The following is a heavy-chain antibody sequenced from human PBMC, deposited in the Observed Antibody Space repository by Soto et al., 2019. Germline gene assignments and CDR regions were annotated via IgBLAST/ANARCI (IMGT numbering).Heavy chain of an antibody. V-gene: IGHV4-34*01. CDR3: ARGWRRIAALPGYYYYYMDV. CDR2: INHSRST. CDR1: GGSFSGYY. D-gene: IGHD6-6*01. J-gene: IGHJ6*03. Sequence: QVQLQQWGAGLLKPSETLSLTCAVYGGSFSGYYWSWIRQPPGKGLEWMGEINHSRSTNYNPSLKSRVTISVDTSKNPFSLELSSVTAAYTAVYYCARGWRRIAALPGYYYYYMDVWGKGTTVTVSS.